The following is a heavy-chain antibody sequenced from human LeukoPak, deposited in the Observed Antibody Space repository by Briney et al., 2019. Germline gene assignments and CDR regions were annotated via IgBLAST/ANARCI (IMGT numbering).Heavy chain of an antibody. J-gene: IGHJ6*03. V-gene: IGHV1-24*01. D-gene: IGHD2/OR15-2a*01. CDR2: FDPEDGET. CDR3: ATSADLLLGYYMDV. Sequence: PSVKVSCKVSGYTLTELSMHWVRQAPGKGLEWMGGFDPEDGETIYAQKFRGRVTMTEDTSTDTAYMELNSLRSEDTAVYYCATSADLLLGYYMDVWGKGTTVTVSS. CDR1: GYTLTELS.